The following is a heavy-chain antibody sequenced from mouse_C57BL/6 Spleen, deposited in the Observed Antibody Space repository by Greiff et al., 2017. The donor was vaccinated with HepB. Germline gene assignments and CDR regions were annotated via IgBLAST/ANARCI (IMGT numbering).Heavy chain of an antibody. CDR1: GYTFTDYY. V-gene: IGHV1-26*01. CDR3: ARELVDGNYFDY. CDR2: INPNNGGT. J-gene: IGHJ2*01. D-gene: IGHD6-2*01. Sequence: VQLQQSGPELVKPGASVKISCKASGYTFTDYYMNWVKQSHGKSLEWIGDINPNNGGTSYNQKFKGKATLTVDKSSSTAYMELRSLTSEDSAVYYCARELVDGNYFDYWGQGTTLTVSS.